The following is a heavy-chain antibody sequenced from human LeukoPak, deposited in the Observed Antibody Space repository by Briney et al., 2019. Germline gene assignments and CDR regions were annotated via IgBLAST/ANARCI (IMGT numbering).Heavy chain of an antibody. J-gene: IGHJ4*02. CDR1: GFTFSSHS. CDR3: AKGGAPRRDFDY. V-gene: IGHV3-23*01. Sequence: GGSLRLSCAASGFTFSSHSMNWVRQAPGKGLEWVSAISGSGGSTYYADSVKGRFTISRDNSKNTLYLQMNSLRAEDTAVCYCAKGGAPRRDFDYWGQGTLVTVSS. CDR2: ISGSGGST. D-gene: IGHD4/OR15-4a*01.